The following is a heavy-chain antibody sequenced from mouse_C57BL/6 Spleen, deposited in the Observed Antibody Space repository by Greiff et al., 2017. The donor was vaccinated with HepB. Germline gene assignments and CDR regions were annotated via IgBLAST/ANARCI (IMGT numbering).Heavy chain of an antibody. J-gene: IGHJ3*01. V-gene: IGHV2-9-1*01. CDR1: GFSFTSYA. Sequence: VQVVESGPGLVAPSQRLSITCTVSGFSFTSYAISWVRQPPGKGLEWLGVIWTGGGTNYNSAHKSRLSISKDNSKSQVFLKMNSLQTYDTARYYCAIYYEYDGGFDYWGQGTLVTVSA. CDR3: AIYYEYDGGFDY. D-gene: IGHD2-4*01. CDR2: IWTGGGT.